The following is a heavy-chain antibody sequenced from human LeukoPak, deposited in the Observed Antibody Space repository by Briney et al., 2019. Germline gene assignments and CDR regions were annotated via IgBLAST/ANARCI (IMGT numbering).Heavy chain of an antibody. CDR1: GGSISSGGYY. D-gene: IGHD4-17*01. CDR3: ASTPDYGDCVLGY. J-gene: IGHJ4*02. Sequence: SQTLSLTCTVSGGSISSGGYYWRWIRQHPGKGLEWIGYIYYSGSNYYNPSLKSRITISVDTSKNQFSLKLSSVTAADTAVYYCASTPDYGDCVLGYWGQGTLVTVSS. V-gene: IGHV4-31*03. CDR2: IYYSGSN.